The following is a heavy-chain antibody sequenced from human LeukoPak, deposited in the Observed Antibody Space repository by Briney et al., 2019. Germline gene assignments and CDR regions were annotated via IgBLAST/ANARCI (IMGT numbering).Heavy chain of an antibody. V-gene: IGHV4-34*01. CDR2: INHSGSP. D-gene: IGHD6-13*01. CDR3: ARVDSSWYFDY. J-gene: IGHJ4*02. CDR1: GGAFSGYY. Sequence: SETLSLTCAVYGGAFSGYYWSWVRHSPGKGLEWIGEINHSGSPNYNPSLKSRVTISVDTSKNQFALKLSSVSAADTAVYYCARVDSSWYFDYWGQGTLVTVSS.